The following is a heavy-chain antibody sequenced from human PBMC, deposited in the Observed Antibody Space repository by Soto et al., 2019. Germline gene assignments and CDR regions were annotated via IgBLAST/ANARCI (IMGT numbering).Heavy chain of an antibody. CDR1: GYSFTKYW. Sequence: GESLKISCKASGYSFTKYWIAWVRQMPGKGLEWMGIIYPGDSDTKYSPSFQGQVTISADKSISTAYLQWSSLKASDTAIYYCARHRGYLAGRPYYYYYGMDVWGQGTTVTVSS. D-gene: IGHD6-6*01. CDR3: ARHRGYLAGRPYYYYYGMDV. J-gene: IGHJ6*02. V-gene: IGHV5-51*01. CDR2: IYPGDSDT.